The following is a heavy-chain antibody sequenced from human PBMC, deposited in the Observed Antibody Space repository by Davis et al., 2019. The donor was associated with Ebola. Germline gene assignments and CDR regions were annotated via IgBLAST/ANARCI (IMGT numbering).Heavy chain of an antibody. CDR3: ARETKIGYCSGGSCSYGAFDY. CDR2: INHSGST. J-gene: IGHJ4*02. CDR1: GFTFSTYS. V-gene: IGHV4-34*01. Sequence: ESLKISCAASGFTFSTYSMSWVRQAPGKGLEWIGEINHSGSTNYNPSLKSRVTISVDTSKNQFSLKLSSVTAADTAVYYCARETKIGYCSGGSCSYGAFDYWGQGTLVTVSS. D-gene: IGHD2-15*01.